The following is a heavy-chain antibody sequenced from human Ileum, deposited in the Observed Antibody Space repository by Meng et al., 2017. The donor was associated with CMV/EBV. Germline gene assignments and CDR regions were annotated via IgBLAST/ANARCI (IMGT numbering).Heavy chain of an antibody. CDR3: ARDMTAVAAFDY. V-gene: IGHV4-38-2*02. CDR2: IFHSGTT. J-gene: IGHJ4*02. Sequence: GSLRLSCTVSGDSISNTYYWGWVRQSPGKGLEWIGSIFHSGTTYYNPSLKSRVTISVDTSKNQFSLDVSSVTAADTAIYYCARDMTAVAAFDYWGQGTLVTVSS. CDR1: GDSISNTYY. D-gene: IGHD6-19*01.